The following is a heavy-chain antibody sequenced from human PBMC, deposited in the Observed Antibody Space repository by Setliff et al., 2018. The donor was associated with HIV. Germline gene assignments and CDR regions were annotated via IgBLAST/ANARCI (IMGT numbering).Heavy chain of an antibody. CDR1: GFTFSSYS. D-gene: IGHD6-19*01. Sequence: GESLKISCAASGFTFSSYSMNWVRQAPGKGLEWVALILHDRDNRHYTDSVRGRFTISGDTSKNTVYLQMDSLRDDDTALYFCAREVGSSGSAGYFGFWGQGSLVTV. J-gene: IGHJ4*02. CDR2: ILHDRDNR. CDR3: AREVGSSGSAGYFGF. V-gene: IGHV3-30*03.